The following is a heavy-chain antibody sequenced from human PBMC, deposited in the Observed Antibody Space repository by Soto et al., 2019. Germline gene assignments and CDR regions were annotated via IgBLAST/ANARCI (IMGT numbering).Heavy chain of an antibody. CDR1: GGTFSSYT. Sequence: QVQLVQSGAEVKKPGSSVKVSCKASGGTFSSYTISWVRQAPGQGLEWMGRIIPILGIANYAQKFQGRVTITADKSTSTAYMELSSLRSEDTAVYYCARGSPDYGDLDYWGQGTLVTVSS. V-gene: IGHV1-69*02. CDR2: IIPILGIA. J-gene: IGHJ4*02. D-gene: IGHD4-17*01. CDR3: ARGSPDYGDLDY.